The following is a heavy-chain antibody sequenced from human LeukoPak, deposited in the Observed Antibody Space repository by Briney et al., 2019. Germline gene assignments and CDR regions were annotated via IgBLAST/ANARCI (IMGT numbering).Heavy chain of an antibody. D-gene: IGHD6-19*01. Sequence: ASVKVSCKASGYTFTGYYMHWVRQAPGQGLEWMGWINPNSGGTNYAQKFQGRVTMTRDTSISTAYMELSRLRSDDTAVYYCARDHTVREGSGWXGNXFDPWGQGTLVTVSS. CDR1: GYTFTGYY. V-gene: IGHV1-2*02. CDR2: INPNSGGT. CDR3: ARDHTVREGSGWXGNXFDP. J-gene: IGHJ5*02.